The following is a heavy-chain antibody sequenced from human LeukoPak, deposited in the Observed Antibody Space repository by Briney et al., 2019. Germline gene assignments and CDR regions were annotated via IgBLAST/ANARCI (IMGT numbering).Heavy chain of an antibody. Sequence: GGSLRLSCAASGFTFSSYGMHWVRQAPGKGLEWVAFIRYDGSNKYYADSVKGRFTISRDNSKNTLYLQMNSLRAEDTAVYYCAKEGPTRRGISSTSCLDWGQGTLVTVSS. CDR2: IRYDGSNK. J-gene: IGHJ4*02. D-gene: IGHD2-2*01. V-gene: IGHV3-30*02. CDR1: GFTFSSYG. CDR3: AKEGPTRRGISSTSCLD.